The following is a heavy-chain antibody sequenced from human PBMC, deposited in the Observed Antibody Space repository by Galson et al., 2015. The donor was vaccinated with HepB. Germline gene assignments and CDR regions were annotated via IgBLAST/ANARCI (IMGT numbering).Heavy chain of an antibody. CDR1: GFTFSRYA. D-gene: IGHD2-2*02. J-gene: IGHJ5*02. Sequence: SLRLSCAASGFTFSRYAMSWVRQAPGKGLEWVSVISGSNNSTYYADSVKGRFTISRDNSKNTLYLQMNSLRAEDTALYYCARHLADIVVVPAPIGCFDPWGQGTLVTVSS. V-gene: IGHV3-23*01. CDR2: ISGSNNST. CDR3: ARHLADIVVVPAPIGCFDP.